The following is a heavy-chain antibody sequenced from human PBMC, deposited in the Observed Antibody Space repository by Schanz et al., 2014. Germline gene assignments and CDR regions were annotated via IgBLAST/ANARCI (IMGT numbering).Heavy chain of an antibody. D-gene: IGHD3-10*01. J-gene: IGHJ3*02. CDR3: AKGRFGELSAFDI. Sequence: ESGGGLEEPGGSLRLSCATSGFSLDIFAVSWVRQAPGKGLEWVSAISGSGGSTYYADSVKGRFTISRDNSKNTLYLQMNSLRVEDTAVYYCAKGRFGELSAFDIWGQGTMVTVSS. CDR1: GFSLDIFA. CDR2: ISGSGGST. V-gene: IGHV3-23*01.